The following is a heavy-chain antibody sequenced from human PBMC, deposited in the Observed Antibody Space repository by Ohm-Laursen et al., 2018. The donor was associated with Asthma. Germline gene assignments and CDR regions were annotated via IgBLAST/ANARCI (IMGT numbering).Heavy chain of an antibody. Sequence: SLRLSCAASGFTFDDYAMHWVRQVPGKGLVWVSGISWNSGSIGYADSVKGRFTISRDNAKNSLYLQMNSLRAEDTALYYCAKDREYRSSSSLDYWGQGTLVTVSS. D-gene: IGHD6-6*01. CDR2: ISWNSGSI. J-gene: IGHJ4*02. V-gene: IGHV3-9*01. CDR3: AKDREYRSSSSLDY. CDR1: GFTFDDYA.